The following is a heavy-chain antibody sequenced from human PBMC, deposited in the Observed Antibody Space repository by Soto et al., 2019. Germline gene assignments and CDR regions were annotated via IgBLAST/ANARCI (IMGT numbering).Heavy chain of an antibody. V-gene: IGHV1-69*08. D-gene: IGHD3-3*01. Sequence: QDQLVQSGTEVKKPGSSVKVSCKASGDTFSTYIISWVRQAPGQGLEWMGRIIPIPDITNYAQKFQGRVTLTADKSTSTAYMELSSLRSEDTAVYYCARDGITTRGDAFDAWGQGTMVTVSS. CDR2: IIPIPDIT. CDR1: GDTFSTYI. CDR3: ARDGITTRGDAFDA. J-gene: IGHJ3*01.